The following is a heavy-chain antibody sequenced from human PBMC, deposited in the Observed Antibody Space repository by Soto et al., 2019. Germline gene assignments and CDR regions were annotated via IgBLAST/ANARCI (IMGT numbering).Heavy chain of an antibody. CDR3: ASTGPDDYGAYGLDY. CDR2: IYYSGST. J-gene: IGHJ4*02. Sequence: QVQLQESGPGLVKPSQTLSLTCTVSGGSISSGGYYWSWIRQHPGKGLEWIGYIYYSGSTYYNPSLKGRLPISVATSKNQFSLKLSSVTAADTAVYYCASTGPDDYGAYGLDYWGQGTLVTVSS. D-gene: IGHD4-17*01. V-gene: IGHV4-31*03. CDR1: GGSISSGGYY.